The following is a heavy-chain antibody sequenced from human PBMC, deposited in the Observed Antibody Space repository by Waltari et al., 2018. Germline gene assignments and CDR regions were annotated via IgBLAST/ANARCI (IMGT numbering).Heavy chain of an antibody. Sequence: EVQLVQSGAAVKKPGESLKISCKGSGYSFTSYWIGWVRQMPGKGLEWMGIIYPGDSDTRYSPSFQGQVTISADKSISTAYLQWSSLKASDTAMYYCARRPIVVVINDAFDIWGQGTMVTVSS. J-gene: IGHJ3*02. CDR1: GYSFTSYW. CDR2: IYPGDSDT. CDR3: ARRPIVVVINDAFDI. D-gene: IGHD3-22*01. V-gene: IGHV5-51*03.